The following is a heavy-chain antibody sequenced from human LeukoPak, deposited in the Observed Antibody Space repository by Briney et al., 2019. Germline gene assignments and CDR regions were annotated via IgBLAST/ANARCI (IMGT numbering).Heavy chain of an antibody. CDR2: VYYSGST. Sequence: SETLSLTCTVSGGSISSGDSSWNWIRQPPGRGLEWIGSVYYSGSTYYNPSLKSRLTISLDTSKNQFSLKLSSVTAADTAVYYCARAVITMVRGVSSDAFDVWGQGTMVTVSS. J-gene: IGHJ3*01. CDR3: ARAVITMVRGVSSDAFDV. CDR1: GGSISSGDSS. V-gene: IGHV4-30-4*01. D-gene: IGHD3-10*01.